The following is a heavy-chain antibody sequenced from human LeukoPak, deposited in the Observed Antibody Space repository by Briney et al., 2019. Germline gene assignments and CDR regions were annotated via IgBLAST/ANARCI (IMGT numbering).Heavy chain of an antibody. Sequence: GGSLRLSCVGSGFTFTTYWMSWVRQAPGKGLEWVANIKQDGSEEYYVDSVKGRFTISRDNAKNSLYLQMNSLRAEDTAVYYCAKDHIVAYWGQGTLVTVYS. D-gene: IGHD5-12*01. J-gene: IGHJ4*02. CDR1: GFTFTTYW. CDR3: AKDHIVAY. V-gene: IGHV3-7*01. CDR2: IKQDGSEE.